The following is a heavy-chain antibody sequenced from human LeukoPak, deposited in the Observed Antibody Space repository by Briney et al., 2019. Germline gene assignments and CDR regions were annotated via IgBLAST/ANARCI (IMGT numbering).Heavy chain of an antibody. CDR1: GGSISSSSYY. V-gene: IGHV4-39*01. D-gene: IGHD3-22*01. J-gene: IGHJ4*02. Sequence: SETLSLTCTVSGGSISSSSYYWGWIRQPPGKGLEWIGSIYYSGSTYYNPSRKSRVTISVDTSKNQFSLKLSSVTAADTAVYYCASLYYYDSSGYRNFDYWGQGTLVTVSS. CDR2: IYYSGST. CDR3: ASLYYYDSSGYRNFDY.